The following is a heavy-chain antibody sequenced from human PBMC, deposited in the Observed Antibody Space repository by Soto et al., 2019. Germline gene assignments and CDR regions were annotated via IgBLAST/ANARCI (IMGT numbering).Heavy chain of an antibody. CDR2: ISYDGSNK. Sequence: QVQLVESGGGVVQPGRSLRLSCAASGFTFSSYGMHWVRQAPGKGLEWVALISYDGSNKYYADSVKGRFTISRDNSKNTLYLRMNSLRAEDTAVYYCAKVAVPAAIAYYYYGMDVWGQGTTVTVSS. D-gene: IGHD2-2*01. CDR3: AKVAVPAAIAYYYYGMDV. CDR1: GFTFSSYG. J-gene: IGHJ6*02. V-gene: IGHV3-30*18.